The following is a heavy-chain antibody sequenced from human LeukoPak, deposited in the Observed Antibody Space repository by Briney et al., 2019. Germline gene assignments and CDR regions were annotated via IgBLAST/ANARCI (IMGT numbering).Heavy chain of an antibody. Sequence: GGSLRLSCAASGFTFSSYGMHWVRQAPGKGLEWVAVISYDGSNKYYADSVKGRFTISRDNSKNTLYLQMNSLRAEDTAVYYCAKIVSSGYPSPFDYWGQGTLVTVSS. CDR2: ISYDGSNK. D-gene: IGHD3-22*01. J-gene: IGHJ4*02. V-gene: IGHV3-30*18. CDR1: GFTFSSYG. CDR3: AKIVSSGYPSPFDY.